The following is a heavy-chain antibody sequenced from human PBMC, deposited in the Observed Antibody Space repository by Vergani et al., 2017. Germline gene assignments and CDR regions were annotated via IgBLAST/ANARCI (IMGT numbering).Heavy chain of an antibody. CDR3: ARDRSGNQLWFEFDY. V-gene: IGHV1-69*17. D-gene: IGHD5-18*01. CDR2: IIPIFCIA. CDR1: GGTFSSYA. J-gene: IGHJ4*02. Sequence: QVQLVQSGAEVKKPGSSVKVSCKASGGTFSSYAISWVRQAPGQGLEWMGGIIPIFCIANYAQKFQGRVTITADKSTSTAYMELSSLRSEDTAVYYCARDRSGNQLWFEFDYWGQGTLVTVSS.